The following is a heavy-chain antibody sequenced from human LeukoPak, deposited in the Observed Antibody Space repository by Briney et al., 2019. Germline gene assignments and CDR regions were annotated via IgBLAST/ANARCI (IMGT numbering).Heavy chain of an antibody. CDR3: AKTPRYDFWSGFNWFDP. D-gene: IGHD3-3*01. CDR2: ISWNSGSI. Sequence: PGGSLRLSCAASGFTFDDYAMHWVRQAPGKGLEWVSGISWNSGSIGYADSVKGRFTISRDNAKNSLYLQMNSLRAEDTALYYCAKTPRYDFWSGFNWFDPWGQRTLVTVSS. J-gene: IGHJ5*02. CDR1: GFTFDDYA. V-gene: IGHV3-9*01.